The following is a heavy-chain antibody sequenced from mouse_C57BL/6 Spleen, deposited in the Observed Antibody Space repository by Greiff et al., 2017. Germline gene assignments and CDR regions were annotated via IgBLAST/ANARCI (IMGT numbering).Heavy chain of an antibody. V-gene: IGHV1-52*01. D-gene: IGHD2-3*01. CDR1: GYTFTSYW. J-gene: IGHJ4*01. CDR3: ARPIYDGYYYAMDY. Sequence: VQLQQPGAELVRPGSSVKLSCKASGYTFTSYWMHWVKQRPIQGLEWIGNIDPSDSETHYNQKFKDKATLTVDKSSSTAYMQLSSLTSEDSAVYYCARPIYDGYYYAMDYWGQGTSVTVSS. CDR2: IDPSDSET.